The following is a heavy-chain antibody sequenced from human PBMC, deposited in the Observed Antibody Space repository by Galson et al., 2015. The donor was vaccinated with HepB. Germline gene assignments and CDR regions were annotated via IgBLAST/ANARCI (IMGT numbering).Heavy chain of an antibody. CDR3: ARERLHGNWFDP. CDR2: ISYDGSNK. D-gene: IGHD5-24*01. Sequence: SLRLSCAASGFTFSSYAMHWVRQAPGKGLEWVAVISYDGSNKYYADSVKGRFTISRDNSKNTLYLQMNSLRAEDTAVYYCARERLHGNWFDPWGQGTLVTVSS. CDR1: GFTFSSYA. V-gene: IGHV3-30*04. J-gene: IGHJ5*02.